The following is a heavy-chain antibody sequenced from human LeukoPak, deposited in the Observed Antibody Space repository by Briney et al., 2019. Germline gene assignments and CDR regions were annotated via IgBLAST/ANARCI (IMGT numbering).Heavy chain of an antibody. CDR3: AREDIVVVPAAMYGMDV. Sequence: SQTLSLTCTVSGGSISSGDYYWSWIRQPPGKGLERIGYIYYSGSTYYNPSLKSRVTISVDTSKNQFSLKLSSVIAADTAVYYCAREDIVVVPAAMYGMDVWGKGTTVTVSS. CDR2: IYYSGST. J-gene: IGHJ6*04. V-gene: IGHV4-30-4*01. CDR1: GGSISSGDYY. D-gene: IGHD2-2*01.